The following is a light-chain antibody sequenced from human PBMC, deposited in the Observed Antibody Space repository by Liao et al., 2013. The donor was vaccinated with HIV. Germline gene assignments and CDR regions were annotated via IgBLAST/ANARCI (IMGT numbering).Light chain of an antibody. CDR3: QAWASSTGV. J-gene: IGLJ3*02. Sequence: SYVLAQPPSVSLAPGRTARITCGGDNIGRKSVHWYQQKPGQAPILVIYHDRDRPSGIPERFSGSNSGNTATLTISATQAMDEADYYCQAWASSTGVFGGGTRLTVL. V-gene: IGLV3-21*01. CDR1: NIGRKS. CDR2: HDR.